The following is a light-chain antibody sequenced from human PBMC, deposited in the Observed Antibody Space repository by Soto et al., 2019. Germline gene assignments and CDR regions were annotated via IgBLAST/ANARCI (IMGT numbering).Light chain of an antibody. Sequence: QSALTQPASVSGSPGQSITISCTGTSSDVGGYNYVSWYQQHPGKAPKLMIYDVSNRPSGVSNRFSVSKSGNTASLTISGLQAEDEADDYCSSYTSSSTVVFGGGTKLTVL. CDR1: SSDVGGYNY. CDR2: DVS. CDR3: SSYTSSSTVV. V-gene: IGLV2-14*01. J-gene: IGLJ2*01.